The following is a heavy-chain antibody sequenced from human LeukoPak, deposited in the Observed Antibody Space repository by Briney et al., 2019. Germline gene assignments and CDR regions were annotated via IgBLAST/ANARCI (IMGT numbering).Heavy chain of an antibody. CDR2: INPNSDFT. J-gene: IGHJ4*02. Sequence: GASVKVSCEASGYTFTGYNMHWVRQAPGQGLEWVGWINPNSDFTNFAQNLQGRVTMTSDTSTSTAYMELSRLRADDTAVYYCARAISGGGPITASDYGGQGTLVTV. D-gene: IGHD2-15*01. CDR1: GYTFTGYN. V-gene: IGHV1-2*02. CDR3: ARAISGGGPITASDY.